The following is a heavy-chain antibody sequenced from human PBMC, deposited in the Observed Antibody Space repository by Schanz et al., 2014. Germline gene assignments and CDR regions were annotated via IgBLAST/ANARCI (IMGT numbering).Heavy chain of an antibody. D-gene: IGHD2-15*01. CDR3: AKVREWWPYYFDY. CDR1: GFTFSTYY. V-gene: IGHV3-21*02. Sequence: EVQLVESGGGLVKPGGSLRLSCAASGFTFSTYYMNWVRQAPGKGLEWVSSISSSSRYIYYADSMKGRFTISRDNAKKSLYLQMNSLRAEDTAVYYCAKVREWWPYYFDYWGQGTLVTVSS. J-gene: IGHJ4*02. CDR2: ISSSSRYI.